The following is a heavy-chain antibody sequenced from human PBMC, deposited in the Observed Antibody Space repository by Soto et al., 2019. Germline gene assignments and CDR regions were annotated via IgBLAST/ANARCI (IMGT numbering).Heavy chain of an antibody. CDR1: GYTFTSYY. D-gene: IGHD4-17*01. J-gene: IGHJ3*02. CDR2: INPSGGST. Sequence: ASVKVSCKASGYTFTSYYMHWVRQAPGQGLEWMGIINPSGGSTSYAQKFQGRVTMTRDTSTSTVYMELSSLRSEDTAVYYCASQLSGDDYGDHVRTSGESAFDIWGQGTMVTVSS. V-gene: IGHV1-46*01. CDR3: ASQLSGDDYGDHVRTSGESAFDI.